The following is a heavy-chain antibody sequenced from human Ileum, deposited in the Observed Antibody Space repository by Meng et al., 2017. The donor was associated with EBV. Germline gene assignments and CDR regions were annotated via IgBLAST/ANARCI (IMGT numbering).Heavy chain of an antibody. V-gene: IGHV3-33*01. CDR3: ARDDYADTKVDFDY. CDR2: IWYDGSQE. Sequence: VRVVEVGGGVVQAGRPLRLVCVASGFTFSSYALHWFRQAPGKGLEWVAVIWYDGSQEYYADSVKGRFTISRDNSKNTLSLQMNSLRAEDTAVYYCARDDYADTKVDFDYWGQGTLVTVSS. J-gene: IGHJ4*02. CDR1: GFTFSSYA. D-gene: IGHD4-17*01.